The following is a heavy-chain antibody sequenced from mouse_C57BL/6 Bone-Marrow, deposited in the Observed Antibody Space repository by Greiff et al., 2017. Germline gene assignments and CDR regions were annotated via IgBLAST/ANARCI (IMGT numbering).Heavy chain of an antibody. CDR2: ISSGSSTI. CDR3: ARRSTTVPLDY. V-gene: IGHV5-17*01. Sequence: EVHLVESGGGLVKPGGSLKLSCAASGFTFSDYGMHWVRQAPEKGLEWVAYISSGSSTIYYADTVKGRFTISRDNAKNTLFLQMTSLRSEDTAMYYRARRSTTVPLDYWGQGTSVTVSS. D-gene: IGHD1-1*01. J-gene: IGHJ4*01. CDR1: GFTFSDYG.